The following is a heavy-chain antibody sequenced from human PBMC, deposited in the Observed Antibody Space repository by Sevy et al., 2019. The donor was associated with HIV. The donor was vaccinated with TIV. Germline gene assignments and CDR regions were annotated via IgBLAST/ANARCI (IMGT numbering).Heavy chain of an antibody. CDR2: IIPIFGTK. J-gene: IGHJ6*02. Sequence: ASVKVSCKASGGTFSSFALSWVRQAPGQGLEWMGGIIPIFGTKKYAQKFQGRVTIIADESTSTAYMELSSLGSEDTAVYYCARPSYGSGRGYQNYFYYYGMDDWGPGTTVTVSS. V-gene: IGHV1-69*13. CDR1: GGTFSSFA. D-gene: IGHD3-10*01. CDR3: ARPSYGSGRGYQNYFYYYGMDD.